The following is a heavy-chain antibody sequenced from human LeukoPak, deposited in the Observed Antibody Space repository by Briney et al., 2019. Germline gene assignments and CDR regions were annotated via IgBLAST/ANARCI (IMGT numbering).Heavy chain of an antibody. Sequence: SVKVSCKASGGTFSSYAISWVRQAPGQGLEWMGGNIPIFGTANYAQKFQGRVTITADESTSTAYMELSSLRSEDTAVYYCARPLSMAEDYYGMDVWGQGTTVTVSS. CDR1: GGTFSSYA. D-gene: IGHD2/OR15-2a*01. J-gene: IGHJ6*02. CDR3: ARPLSMAEDYYGMDV. V-gene: IGHV1-69*13. CDR2: NIPIFGTA.